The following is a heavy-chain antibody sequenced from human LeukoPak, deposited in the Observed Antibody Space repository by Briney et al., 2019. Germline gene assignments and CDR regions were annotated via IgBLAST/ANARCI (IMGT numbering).Heavy chain of an antibody. J-gene: IGHJ4*02. Sequence: PSETLSLTCTVSGGSISSYYWSWIRQPPGKRLEWIGYICYSGSTNYNPSLKSRVTISVDTSKNQFSLKLSSVTAADTAVYYCARDSGYCSSTSCYRPYFDYWGQGTLVTVSS. CDR1: GGSISSYY. D-gene: IGHD2-2*03. CDR3: ARDSGYCSSTSCYRPYFDY. V-gene: IGHV4-59*12. CDR2: ICYSGST.